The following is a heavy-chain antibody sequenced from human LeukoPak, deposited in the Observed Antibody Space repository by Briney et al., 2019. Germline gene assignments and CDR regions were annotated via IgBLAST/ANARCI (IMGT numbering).Heavy chain of an antibody. Sequence: GGSLRLSCAASGFTFSSYAMSWVRQAPGKGLEWVAVISYDGSNKYYADSVKGRFTISRDNSKNTLYLQVKSLRAEDTAVYYCAKASITVAGTYFDYWGQGTLVTVSS. D-gene: IGHD6-19*01. J-gene: IGHJ4*02. V-gene: IGHV3-30*18. CDR2: ISYDGSNK. CDR1: GFTFSSYA. CDR3: AKASITVAGTYFDY.